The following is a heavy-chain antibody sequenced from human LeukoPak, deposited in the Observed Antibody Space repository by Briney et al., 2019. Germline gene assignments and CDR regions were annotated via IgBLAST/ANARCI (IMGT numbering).Heavy chain of an antibody. V-gene: IGHV4-59*01. D-gene: IGHD3-22*01. J-gene: IGHJ2*01. CDR1: GGSISSYY. Sequence: SETLSLTCTVSGGSISSYYWSWIRQPPVKGLEWIGYIYYSGSTNYNPSLKSRVTISVDTSKNQFSLKLSSVTAADTAVYYCAASEVLTTHWYFDLWGRGTLVTVSS. CDR2: IYYSGST. CDR3: AASEVLTTHWYFDL.